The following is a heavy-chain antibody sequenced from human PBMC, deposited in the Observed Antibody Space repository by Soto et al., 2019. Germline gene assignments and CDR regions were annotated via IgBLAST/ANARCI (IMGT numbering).Heavy chain of an antibody. CDR3: ARRIVATETFDY. CDR2: IYHSVST. CDR1: GGSISSAGYS. J-gene: IGHJ4*02. V-gene: IGHV4-30-2*01. D-gene: IGHD5-12*01. Sequence: SETLSLTCAVSGGSISSAGYSCCWIRQPPGQGLEWIAYIYHSVSTYYNPSLKGRVTIPVDRSKNQFSLKLSSVTAADTAVYYCARRIVATETFDYWGQGTLVT.